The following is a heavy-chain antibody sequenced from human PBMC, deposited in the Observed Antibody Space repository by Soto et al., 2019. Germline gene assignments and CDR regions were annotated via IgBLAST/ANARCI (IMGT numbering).Heavy chain of an antibody. CDR1: GFSFSGHW. V-gene: IGHV3-7*03. Sequence: EVQLVESGGGLVQPGGSLRLSCAASGFSFSGHWMGWVRQAPGKGLEWVASIKQDGSEKYYADSVKGRFTISRDNAKNSLYLQMENLNAEDTAVYYCASWTYNSGWYLGSWGQGTLVTVSS. J-gene: IGHJ4*02. CDR3: ASWTYNSGWYLGS. D-gene: IGHD6-19*01. CDR2: IKQDGSEK.